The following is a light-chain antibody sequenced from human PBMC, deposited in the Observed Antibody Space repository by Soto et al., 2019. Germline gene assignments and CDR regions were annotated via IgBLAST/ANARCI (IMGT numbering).Light chain of an antibody. V-gene: IGKV1-39*01. Sequence: DIQMTQSPSSLSASVGDRVTITCRASQSISMYLNWYQQKPGKAPKLLIYAASSLQSGVPSRFSGSGYGTDFTLTISSLQPEDFATYYCQQSYIIPRAFGQGTKVEIK. CDR1: QSISMY. J-gene: IGKJ1*01. CDR3: QQSYIIPRA. CDR2: AAS.